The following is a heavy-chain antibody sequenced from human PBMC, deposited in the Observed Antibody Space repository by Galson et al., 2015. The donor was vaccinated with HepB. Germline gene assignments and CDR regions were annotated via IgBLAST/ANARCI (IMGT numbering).Heavy chain of an antibody. Sequence: SLRLSCAASGFTFSSCDMNWVRQAPGKGLEWVSHITRSGSITYYADSVKGRFTISRDNAKNSLYLQMNSLKDEDTAVYYCARDRQQTYWGQGTLVTVSS. D-gene: IGHD1-1*01. CDR1: GFTFSSCD. V-gene: IGHV3-48*02. CDR2: ITRSGSIT. J-gene: IGHJ4*02. CDR3: ARDRQQTY.